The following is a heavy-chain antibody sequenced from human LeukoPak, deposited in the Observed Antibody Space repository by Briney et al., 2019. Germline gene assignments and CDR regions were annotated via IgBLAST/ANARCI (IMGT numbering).Heavy chain of an antibody. J-gene: IGHJ3*02. CDR1: GGSISSYY. D-gene: IGHD3-9*01. V-gene: IGHV4-59*01. CDR3: ASSSYYDILTGYYPDAFDI. CDR2: IYYSGST. Sequence: ETLSLTCTVSGGSISSYYWSWIRQPPGKGLEWIGYIYYSGSTNYNPSLKSRVTISVDTSKNQFSLKLSSVTAADTAVYYCASSSYYDILTGYYPDAFDIWGQGTMVTVSS.